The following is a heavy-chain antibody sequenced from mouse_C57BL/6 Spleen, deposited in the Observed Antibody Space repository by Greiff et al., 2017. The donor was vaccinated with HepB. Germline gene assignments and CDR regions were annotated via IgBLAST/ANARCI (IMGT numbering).Heavy chain of an antibody. CDR2: ITHSGET. J-gene: IGHJ1*03. CDR1: GFPITSGYN. D-gene: IGHD3-3*01. CDR3: AGDRRGAGYFDV. V-gene: IGHV12-3*01. Sequence: QVQLQQSGPGLVKPSQSLFLTCSITGFPITSGYNWIWIRQSPGKPLEWMGYITHSGETFYNPSLQSPISITRETSKNQFFLQLNSVTTEDTAMYYCAGDRRGAGYFDVWGTGTTVTVSS.